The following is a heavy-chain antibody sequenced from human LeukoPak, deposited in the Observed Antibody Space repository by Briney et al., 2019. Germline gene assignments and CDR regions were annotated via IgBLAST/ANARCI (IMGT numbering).Heavy chain of an antibody. CDR2: IYTSGST. V-gene: IGHV4-61*02. D-gene: IGHD6-25*01. CDR1: GGSISSGSYY. CDR3: ARGAAGDYYYYMDV. J-gene: IGHJ6*03. Sequence: SETLSLTCTVSGGSISSGSYYWSWIRQPAGKGLEWIGRIYTSGSTNYNPSLKSRVTISVDTSKNQFSLKPSSVTAADTAVYYCARGAAGDYYYYMDVWGKGTTVTVSS.